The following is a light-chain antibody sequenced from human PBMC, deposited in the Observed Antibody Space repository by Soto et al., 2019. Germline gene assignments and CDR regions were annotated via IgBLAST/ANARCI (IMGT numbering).Light chain of an antibody. CDR2: AAS. V-gene: IGKV3-20*01. CDR1: QTISSTY. Sequence: EIVLTQSPGTLSLSPGDRATLSCRASQTISSTYLAWYQQKPGQAPRLLIYAASTRATGIPDRFSGSGSGTDFTLTISXLEPEDFAVYYCQQYGSSPKTFGQGTKVEI. CDR3: QQYGSSPKT. J-gene: IGKJ1*01.